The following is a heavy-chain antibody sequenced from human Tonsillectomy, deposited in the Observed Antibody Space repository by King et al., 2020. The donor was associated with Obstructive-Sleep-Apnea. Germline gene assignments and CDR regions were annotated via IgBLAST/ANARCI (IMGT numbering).Heavy chain of an antibody. V-gene: IGHV3-21*06. CDR3: ATALAAAAPFDS. D-gene: IGHD6-13*01. CDR1: GLTFSSYN. J-gene: IGHJ4*02. CDR2: ISSSSGYI. Sequence: VQLVESGGGLVKPGGSLRLSCAASGLTFSSYNMNWVRQAPGKGLEWVSSISSSSGYIYYTDSVKGRFSLSRDNAKNSLYLQMNSLRVEDSAVYYCATALAAAAPFDSWGQGTLVTVSS.